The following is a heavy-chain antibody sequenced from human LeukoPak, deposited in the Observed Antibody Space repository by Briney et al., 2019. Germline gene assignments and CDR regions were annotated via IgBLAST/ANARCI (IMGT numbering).Heavy chain of an antibody. V-gene: IGHV4-30-2*01. CDR1: GGSISSGGYY. D-gene: IGHD1-26*01. CDR2: IYHSGST. CDR3: ARDLGSGSYWSVRL. Sequence: PSETLSLTCTVSGGSISSGGYYWSWIRQPPGQGLEWIGFIYHSGSTYYNPSLKSRVTISVDRSKNQFSLKLSSVTAADTAVYYCARDLGSGSYWSVRLWGQGTLVTVSS. J-gene: IGHJ4*02.